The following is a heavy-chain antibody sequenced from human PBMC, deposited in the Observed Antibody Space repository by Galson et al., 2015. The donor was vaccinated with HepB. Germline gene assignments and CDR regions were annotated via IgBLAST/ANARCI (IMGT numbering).Heavy chain of an antibody. D-gene: IGHD3-22*01. CDR3: AKARAIGVVVITTVAFDI. CDR2: ISWNSGSI. CDR1: GFTFDDYA. J-gene: IGHJ3*02. V-gene: IGHV3-9*01. Sequence: SLRLSCAASGFTFDDYAMHWVRQAPGKGLEWVSGISWNSGSIGYADSVKGRFTISRDNAKNSLYLQMNSLRAEDTALYYCAKARAIGVVVITTVAFDIWGQGTMVTVSS.